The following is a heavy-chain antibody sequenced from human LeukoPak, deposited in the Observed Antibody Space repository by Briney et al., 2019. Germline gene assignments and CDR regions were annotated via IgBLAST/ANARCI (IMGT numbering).Heavy chain of an antibody. D-gene: IGHD3-10*01. J-gene: IGHJ4*02. Sequence: PGGSLRLSCAASGLTFSTYTMSWVRQAPGKGPEWVSAINGGGDSSYYADSVRGRFTISRDNSKNTLYLQMNSLRAEDTAVYYCAKSLLTMVRGTRVLDYWGQGTLVTVSS. CDR2: INGGGDSS. CDR1: GLTFSTYT. CDR3: AKSLLTMVRGTRVLDY. V-gene: IGHV3-23*01.